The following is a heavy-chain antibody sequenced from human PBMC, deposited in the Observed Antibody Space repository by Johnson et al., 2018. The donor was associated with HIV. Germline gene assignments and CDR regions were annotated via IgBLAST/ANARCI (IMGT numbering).Heavy chain of an antibody. CDR1: GFTFSSYW. D-gene: IGHD3-22*01. Sequence: EVQLVESGGGLVQPGGSLRLSCAASGFTFSSYWMSWVRQAPGKGLEWVANIKHDGSEKYYVDSVKGRFTISGDNAKNSLYLQMNSLRAEDTAVYYCARAPYYYDSSGEGAFDIWGQGTLVTVSS. V-gene: IGHV3-7*05. J-gene: IGHJ3*02. CDR2: IKHDGSEK. CDR3: ARAPYYYDSSGEGAFDI.